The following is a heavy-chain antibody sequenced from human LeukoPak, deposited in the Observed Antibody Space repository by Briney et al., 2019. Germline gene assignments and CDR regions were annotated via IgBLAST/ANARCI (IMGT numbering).Heavy chain of an antibody. J-gene: IGHJ5*02. CDR3: ARDYYDSSGYNWFDP. V-gene: IGHV1-18*01. D-gene: IGHD3-22*01. Sequence: GASVKVSCKASGYTFTSYGISWVRQAPGQGLEWMGWISAYNGNTNYAQKLQGRVTMTTDTSTSTAYMELRSLRPDDTAVYYCARDYYDSSGYNWFDPWGQGTLVTVSS. CDR2: ISAYNGNT. CDR1: GYTFTSYG.